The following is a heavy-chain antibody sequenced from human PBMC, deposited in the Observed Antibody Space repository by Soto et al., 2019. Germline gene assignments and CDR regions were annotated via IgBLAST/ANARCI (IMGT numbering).Heavy chain of an antibody. Sequence: GGSLRLSCAASGFTFSSYAMSWVRQAPGKGLEWVSAISGSGGSTYYADSVKGRFTISRDNSKNTLYLQMNSLRAEDTAVYYCATYYGDYAGGYYYYYMDVWGKGTTVTVSS. CDR3: ATYYGDYAGGYYYYYMDV. V-gene: IGHV3-23*01. J-gene: IGHJ6*03. D-gene: IGHD4-17*01. CDR1: GFTFSSYA. CDR2: ISGSGGST.